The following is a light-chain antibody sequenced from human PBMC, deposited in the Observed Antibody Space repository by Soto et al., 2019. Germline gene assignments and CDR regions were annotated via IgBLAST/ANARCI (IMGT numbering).Light chain of an antibody. CDR1: SSDAGGYNH. CDR3: SSYTSSFYV. Sequence: QSALTQPASVSGSPGQSITIPCTGTSSDAGGYNHVSWYQQHPGKAPKLMIYDVSNRPSGVSNRFSGSKSGNTASLTISGLQAEDEADYYCSSYTSSFYVFGTGTKLTVL. V-gene: IGLV2-14*01. CDR2: DVS. J-gene: IGLJ1*01.